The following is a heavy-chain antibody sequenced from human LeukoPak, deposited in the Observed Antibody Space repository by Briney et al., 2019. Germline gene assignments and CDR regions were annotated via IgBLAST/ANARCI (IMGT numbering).Heavy chain of an antibody. CDR3: ARESIAAAGADPSPNAFDI. J-gene: IGHJ3*02. CDR2: ISYDGSNK. D-gene: IGHD6-13*01. V-gene: IGHV3-30*04. Sequence: QPGGSLRLSCAASGFTFSSYAMHWVRQAPGKGLEWVAVISYDGSNKYYADSVKGRFTISRDNAKNSLYLQMNSLRAGDTAVYYCARESIAAAGADPSPNAFDIWGQGTMVTVSS. CDR1: GFTFSSYA.